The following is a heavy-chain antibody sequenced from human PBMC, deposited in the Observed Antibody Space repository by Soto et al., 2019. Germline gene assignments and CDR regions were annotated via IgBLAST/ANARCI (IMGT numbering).Heavy chain of an antibody. D-gene: IGHD3-22*01. CDR1: GFTVSSNY. Sequence: EVQLVESGGGLIQPGGSLRLSCAASGFTVSSNYMSWVRQAPGKGLEWVSVIYSGGSTYYADSVKGRFTISRDNSKNTLYLQRNSLRAEDTAVYYCERYYYDSSGYFDYWGQGTLVTVSS. V-gene: IGHV3-53*01. CDR3: ERYYYDSSGYFDY. CDR2: IYSGGST. J-gene: IGHJ4*02.